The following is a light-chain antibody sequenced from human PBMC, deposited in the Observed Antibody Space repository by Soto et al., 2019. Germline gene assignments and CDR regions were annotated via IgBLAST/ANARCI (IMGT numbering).Light chain of an antibody. Sequence: QSALTQPPSASGSPGQSVAISCTGTSSDVGGYNYVSWYQHHPGKAPKLMIFEVIKRPSGVPDRFSGSKSGNTASLTVSGLQAEDEADYYCTSYAHGDNWLFGGGTKVTVL. V-gene: IGLV2-8*01. J-gene: IGLJ3*02. CDR2: EVI. CDR1: SSDVGGYNY. CDR3: TSYAHGDNWL.